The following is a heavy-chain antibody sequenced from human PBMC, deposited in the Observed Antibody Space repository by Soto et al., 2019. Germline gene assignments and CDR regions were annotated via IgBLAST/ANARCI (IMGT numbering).Heavy chain of an antibody. J-gene: IGHJ1*01. D-gene: IGHD3-22*01. Sequence: PSETLSLTCTVSGCPVSSGSYYWSWIRQPPGKGLEWIGYIYYSGSTNYNPSLKSRVTISVDTSKNQFSLKLSSVTAADTAVYYCARADYYDSSDWGQGTLVTVSS. CDR3: ARADYYDSSD. CDR2: IYYSGST. CDR1: GCPVSSGSYY. V-gene: IGHV4-61*01.